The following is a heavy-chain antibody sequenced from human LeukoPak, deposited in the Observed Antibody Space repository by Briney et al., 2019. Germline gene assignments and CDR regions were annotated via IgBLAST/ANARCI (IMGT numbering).Heavy chain of an antibody. J-gene: IGHJ2*01. CDR3: AKDRTTNLGAFDL. Sequence: GGSLRLSCAASGFTFSSYGMHWVRQAPGKGLEWVAFIRYDGSTKYYADSVKGRFTISRDNSKNTLYLQMNSLRAEDTAVYYCAKDRTTNLGAFDLWGRGTLVTVSS. V-gene: IGHV3-30*02. D-gene: IGHD2-8*01. CDR2: IRYDGSTK. CDR1: GFTFSSYG.